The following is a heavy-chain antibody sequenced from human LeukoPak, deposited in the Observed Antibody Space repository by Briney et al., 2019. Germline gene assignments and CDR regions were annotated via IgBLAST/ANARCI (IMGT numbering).Heavy chain of an antibody. D-gene: IGHD3-10*01. CDR3: ARTYYYGSGREKYFDY. CDR2: ISSSSTTI. Sequence: GGSLRLSCAASGFTFSSYSINWVRQAPGKGLEWVSYISSSSTTIYYADSVKGRFTISRDNAKNSLYLQMNSLRAEDTAVYYCARTYYYGSGREKYFDYWGQGTLVTVSS. V-gene: IGHV3-48*01. J-gene: IGHJ4*02. CDR1: GFTFSSYS.